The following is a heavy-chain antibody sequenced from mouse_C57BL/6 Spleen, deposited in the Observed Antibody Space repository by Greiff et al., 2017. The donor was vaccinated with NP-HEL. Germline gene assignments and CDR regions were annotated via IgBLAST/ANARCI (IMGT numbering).Heavy chain of an antibody. J-gene: IGHJ4*01. CDR1: GYTFTSYW. D-gene: IGHD1-1*01. CDR3: ANYGSSPYYYAMDY. Sequence: QVQLKQPGAELVKPGASVKMSCKASGYTFTSYWITWVKQRPGQGLEWIGDIYPGSGSTNYNEKFKSKATLTVDTSSSTAYMQLSSLTSEDSAVYDCANYGSSPYYYAMDYWGQGTSVTVSS. CDR2: IYPGSGST. V-gene: IGHV1-55*01.